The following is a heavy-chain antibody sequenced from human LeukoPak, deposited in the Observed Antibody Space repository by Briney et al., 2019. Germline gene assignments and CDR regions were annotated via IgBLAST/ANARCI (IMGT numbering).Heavy chain of an antibody. Sequence: PSETLSLTCAVSGYSLSSGYYWGWIRQPPGKGLEWIGSIYHSGSTYYNPSLKSRDTISVDTSKNQFSLELSSVTAADTAVYYCARHVYCSSTGCYYSEYFQHWGQGTLVTVSS. CDR2: IYHSGST. V-gene: IGHV4-38-2*01. D-gene: IGHD2-2*01. J-gene: IGHJ1*01. CDR3: ARHVYCSSTGCYYSEYFQH. CDR1: GYSLSSGYY.